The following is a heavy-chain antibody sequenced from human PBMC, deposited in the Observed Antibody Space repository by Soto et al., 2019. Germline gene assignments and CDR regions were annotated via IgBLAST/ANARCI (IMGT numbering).Heavy chain of an antibody. CDR2: ISYDGSNK. J-gene: IGHJ6*02. Sequence: GGSLRLSCAASGFTFSSYAMHWVRQAPGKGQEWVAVISYDGSNKYYADSVKGRFTISRDNSKNTLYLQMNSLRAEDTAVYYCARDDYDFWSGPLGPYYYGMDVWGQGTTVTVS. CDR1: GFTFSSYA. D-gene: IGHD3-3*01. CDR3: ARDDYDFWSGPLGPYYYGMDV. V-gene: IGHV3-30-3*01.